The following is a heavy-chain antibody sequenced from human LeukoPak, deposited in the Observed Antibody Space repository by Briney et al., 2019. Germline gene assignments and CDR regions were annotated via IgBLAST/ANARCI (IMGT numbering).Heavy chain of an antibody. Sequence: GGSLRLSCAASGFALNSYSLSWVRQAPGKGLEWVSSISSTSAYIHYADSVKGRFTISRDNVDNVVYLQMSSLGAEDMAVYYCARERHGSYYYDSSGYSYYFDYWGQGTLVTVSS. J-gene: IGHJ4*02. CDR2: ISSTSAYI. CDR3: ARERHGSYYYDSSGYSYYFDY. CDR1: GFALNSYS. V-gene: IGHV3-21*01. D-gene: IGHD3-22*01.